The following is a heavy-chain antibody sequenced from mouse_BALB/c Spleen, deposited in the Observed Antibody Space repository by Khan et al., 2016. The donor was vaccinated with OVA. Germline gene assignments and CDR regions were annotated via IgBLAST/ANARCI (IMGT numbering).Heavy chain of an antibody. V-gene: IGHV3-8*02. Sequence: EVKLEESGPSLVQPSQTLSLTCSVTGDSISSGYWSWIRKFPGNKLEYMGYMISSGYTYYNPSLKSRISITRHTSKNQYYLQLNSVTTEDTATYYCARSTYRNAFAYWGQGTLVTVSA. J-gene: IGHJ3*01. CDR3: ARSTYRNAFAY. D-gene: IGHD2-14*01. CDR2: MISSGYT. CDR1: GDSISSGY.